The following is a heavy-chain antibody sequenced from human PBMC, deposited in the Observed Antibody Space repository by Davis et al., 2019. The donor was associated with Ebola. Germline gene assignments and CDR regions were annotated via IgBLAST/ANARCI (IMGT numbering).Heavy chain of an antibody. J-gene: IGHJ4*02. Sequence: GESLKISCAASGFTFTRFPMHWVRQAPGKGLEWVSVISYDGSDKYYADSVKGRFTISRDDSKNTVFLQMNSLRVEDTAVYHCAKGTNRIAVAGMGQNNWGPGTLVTVSS. D-gene: IGHD6-19*01. CDR1: GFTFTRFP. CDR2: ISYDGSDK. V-gene: IGHV3-30*04. CDR3: AKGTNRIAVAGMGQNN.